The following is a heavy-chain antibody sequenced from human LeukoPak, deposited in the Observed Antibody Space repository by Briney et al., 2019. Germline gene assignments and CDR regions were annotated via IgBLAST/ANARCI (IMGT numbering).Heavy chain of an antibody. J-gene: IGHJ4*02. D-gene: IGHD4-17*01. Sequence: AASVTVSCKASGYIFTTYDINWVRQAAGQGLEWMGWMNPKSGNTGYAQNFRGRVTMTRNTSITTSYMELSSLRSEDTAVYFCARASRTYFGDYLYYFDSWGQGTQVTVSS. CDR2: MNPKSGNT. CDR3: ARASRTYFGDYLYYFDS. CDR1: GYIFTTYD. V-gene: IGHV1-8*01.